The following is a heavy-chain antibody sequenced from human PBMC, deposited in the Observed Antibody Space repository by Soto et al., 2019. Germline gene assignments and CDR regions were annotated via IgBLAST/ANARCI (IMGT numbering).Heavy chain of an antibody. D-gene: IGHD2-21*02. CDR3: EKDLSEYCGSDCFPDY. Sequence: EVHLLESGGGLVQPGVSLRLSCVSSGFSFSSHAMTWVRQAAGKGLEWGASTSGNGGATYHSDSVRGRFTISRDNSKNTLYLQMDSLRGEDTAVYYCEKDLSEYCGSDCFPDYWGQGALVTVSS. J-gene: IGHJ4*02. V-gene: IGHV3-23*01. CDR2: TSGNGGAT. CDR1: GFSFSSHA.